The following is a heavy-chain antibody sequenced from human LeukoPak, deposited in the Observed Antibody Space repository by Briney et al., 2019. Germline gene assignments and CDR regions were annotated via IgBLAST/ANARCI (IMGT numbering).Heavy chain of an antibody. V-gene: IGHV1-69*04. D-gene: IGHD5-24*01. CDR1: GGTFSSYA. CDR3: ARDGDGYNQIDY. Sequence: SVNVSCKASGGTFSSYAISWVRQAPGQGLEWMGRIIPILGIANYAQKFQGRVTITADKSTSTAYMELSSLRSEDTAVYYCARDGDGYNQIDYWGQGTLVTVSS. CDR2: IIPILGIA. J-gene: IGHJ4*02.